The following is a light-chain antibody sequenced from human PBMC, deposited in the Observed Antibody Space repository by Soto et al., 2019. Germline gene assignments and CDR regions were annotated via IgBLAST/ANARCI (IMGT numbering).Light chain of an antibody. Sequence: QSALTQPASVSGSPGQSITISCTGTSSDVGGYNFVSWYQQHPGKAPKLMIFEVTSRPSGVSNRFSGSKSGNTASLTISGLQPEDEADYYCAAWDDNLIGVVFGGGTQLTVL. CDR3: AAWDDNLIGVV. V-gene: IGLV2-14*03. J-gene: IGLJ2*01. CDR1: SSDVGGYNF. CDR2: EVT.